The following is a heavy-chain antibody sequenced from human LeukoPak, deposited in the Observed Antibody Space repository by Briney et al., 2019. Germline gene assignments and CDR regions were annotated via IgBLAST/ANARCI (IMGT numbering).Heavy chain of an antibody. D-gene: IGHD6-13*01. CDR1: GFTFSTYN. CDR2: ISNGRSNK. J-gene: IGHJ4*02. CDR3: AKSGTRSSWSPRVKTYLDY. V-gene: IGHV3-30*18. Sequence: PGGSLRLSCAASGFTFSTYNMHWVRQAPGKGLEWVAAISNGRSNKYYADSVKGRFTISRDNSKNTLYLQMNSLRAEDTAVYYCAKSGTRSSWSPRVKTYLDYWGQGTLVTVSS.